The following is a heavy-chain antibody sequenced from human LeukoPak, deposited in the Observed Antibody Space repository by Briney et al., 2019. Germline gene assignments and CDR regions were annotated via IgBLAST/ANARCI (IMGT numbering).Heavy chain of an antibody. D-gene: IGHD3-10*01. Sequence: GGALRLSCAASGFTFSSYGMSWVRQAPGTALEWVSGISPSGDITYYADSVKGRFTISRDNSKNTLYLEVISLTAEDTAVYYCAKDDAWLRFGEWSQGTLVTVSS. CDR2: ISPSGDIT. CDR3: AKDDAWLRFGE. J-gene: IGHJ4*02. CDR1: GFTFSSYG. V-gene: IGHV3-23*01.